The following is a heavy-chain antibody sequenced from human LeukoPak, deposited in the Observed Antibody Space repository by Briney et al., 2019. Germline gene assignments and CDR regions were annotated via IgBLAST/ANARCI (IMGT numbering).Heavy chain of an antibody. Sequence: PGGSLRLSCAASEFTFSTYAMSWVRQALGKGLEWVSAISSSGGSTYYADSVKGRFTISRDNSKNTLYLQMNSLRAEDTALYYCAKISASGSYLDAYWGQGTLVTVSS. CDR3: AKISASGSYLDAY. J-gene: IGHJ4*02. D-gene: IGHD1-26*01. CDR1: EFTFSTYA. CDR2: ISSSGGST. V-gene: IGHV3-23*01.